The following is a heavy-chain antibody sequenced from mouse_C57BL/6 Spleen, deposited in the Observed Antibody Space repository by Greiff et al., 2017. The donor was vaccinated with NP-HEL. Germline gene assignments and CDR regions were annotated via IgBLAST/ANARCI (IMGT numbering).Heavy chain of an antibody. CDR1: GYTFTSYW. D-gene: IGHD3-1*01. CDR2: IDPSDSYT. CDR3: ARSGPYYFDY. J-gene: IGHJ2*01. V-gene: IGHV1-59*01. Sequence: QVQLQQPGAELVRPGTSVKLSCTASGYTFTSYWMPWVQQRPGQGLEWIGVIDPSDSYTNYNQKFKGKATLTVDTSSSTAYMQLSNLTSEDSAVYYCARSGPYYFDYWGQGTTLTVSS.